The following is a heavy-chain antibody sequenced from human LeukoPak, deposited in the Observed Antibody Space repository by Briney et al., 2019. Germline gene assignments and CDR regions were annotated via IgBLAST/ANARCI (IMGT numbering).Heavy chain of an antibody. D-gene: IGHD2-2*01. V-gene: IGHV1-2*02. Sequence: ASVKVSCKASGYTFTGQYLHWVRQAPGQGLEWMGWINPKSGGTNFAQRFRGRVTMTRDTSISTSYMELSRLRSDDTAVYYCARGRCSSRSCYLFDYWGQGTLVTVSS. CDR3: ARGRCSSRSCYLFDY. CDR2: INPKSGGT. J-gene: IGHJ4*02. CDR1: GYTFTGQY.